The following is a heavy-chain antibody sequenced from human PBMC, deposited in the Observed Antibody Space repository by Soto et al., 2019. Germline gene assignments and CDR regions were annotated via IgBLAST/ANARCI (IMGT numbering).Heavy chain of an antibody. CDR3: ARTDRDFYGLDV. V-gene: IGHV3-13*05. CDR1: GFTFRNYD. CDR2: ISAAGDP. J-gene: IGHJ6*02. Sequence: EVQLVESGGGLVQPGGSLRLSCEASGFTFRNYDMHWVRQGTGKGLEWVSGISAAGDPDYADSVEGRFTISRDNAQNSFFLQMTSLRVGDTAVYYCARTDRDFYGLDVWGQGTTVIVSS.